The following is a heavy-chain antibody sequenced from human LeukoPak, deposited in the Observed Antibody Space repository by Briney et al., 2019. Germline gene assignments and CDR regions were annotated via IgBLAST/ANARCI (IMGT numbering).Heavy chain of an antibody. D-gene: IGHD1-26*01. J-gene: IGHJ3*02. V-gene: IGHV1-3*01. Sequence: ASVKVSCKASGYTFTSYAMHWVRQAPGQRLEWMGWINAGNGNTKYSQKFQGRVTMTRDTSTSTVYMELSSLRSEDTAVYYCARDSPKLVGATSFVGDAFDIWGQGTMVTVSS. CDR2: INAGNGNT. CDR1: GYTFTSYA. CDR3: ARDSPKLVGATSFVGDAFDI.